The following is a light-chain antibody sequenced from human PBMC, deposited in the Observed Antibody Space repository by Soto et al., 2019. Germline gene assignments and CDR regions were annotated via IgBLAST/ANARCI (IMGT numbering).Light chain of an antibody. CDR1: HHIYNY. Sequence: DIQITQSPSTQSASVVPSDTISYQASHHIYNYLNWYHQKPGKAPKLLIFDASNLERGVPSRFSGSGSRTHFSLSINNLQPEDIGTYFCQHYDNLPLTFGGGSKVDIK. J-gene: IGKJ4*01. CDR3: QHYDNLPLT. CDR2: DAS. V-gene: IGKV1-33*01.